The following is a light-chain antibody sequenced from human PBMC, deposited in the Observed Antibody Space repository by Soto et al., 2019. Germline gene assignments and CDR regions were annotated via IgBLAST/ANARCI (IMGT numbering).Light chain of an antibody. CDR2: SAS. CDR1: QGISTY. V-gene: IGKV1-16*01. Sequence: DIQMTQSPSSLSASIGDRVTITCRASQGISTYLGWYQQKPGKVPKSLIYSASNLQSGVPSRFSASGSGTEFTLTITDMQPDDFATYYCRQYYRYPWMFGQGTKVEIK. CDR3: RQYYRYPWM. J-gene: IGKJ1*01.